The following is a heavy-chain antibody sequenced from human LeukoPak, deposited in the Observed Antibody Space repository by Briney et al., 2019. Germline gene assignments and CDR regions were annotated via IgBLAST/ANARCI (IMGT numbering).Heavy chain of an antibody. D-gene: IGHD3-3*01. CDR2: ISVYNGNT. J-gene: IGHJ6*02. CDR1: GYTFTSYG. CDR3: ARDDVNYDFWSGYYPPYYYGMDV. V-gene: IGHV1-18*01. Sequence: GASVKVSCKASGYTFTSYGISWVRQAPGQGLEWMGWISVYNGNTNYAQKLQGRVTMTTDTSTSTAYMELRSLRSDDTAVYYCARDDVNYDFWSGYYPPYYYGMDVWGQGTTVTVSS.